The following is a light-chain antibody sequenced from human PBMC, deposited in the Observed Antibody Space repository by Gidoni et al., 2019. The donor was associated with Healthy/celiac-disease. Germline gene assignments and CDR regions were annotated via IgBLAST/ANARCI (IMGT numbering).Light chain of an antibody. CDR1: QSISSY. CDR2: AAS. V-gene: IGKV1-39*01. CDR3: QQSYSTPQS. J-gene: IGKJ2*03. Sequence: DIQMTQSPSSLSASVGDRVTITCRASQSISSYLNWYQQKPGKPPKLLIYAASSFQSGVPSRFSGSGSGTDFTLTISSLQPEDFATYYCQQSYSTPQSFGQGTKLEIK.